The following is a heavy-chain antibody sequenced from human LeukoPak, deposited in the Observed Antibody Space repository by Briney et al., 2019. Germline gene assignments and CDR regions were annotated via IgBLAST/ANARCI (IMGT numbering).Heavy chain of an antibody. CDR2: ISGSGSNI. Sequence: GSLRLSCAASGFTFSNYFMTWIRQAPGKGLEWVSYISGSGSNIYYADSVKGRFTISRDNAKNSLYLQINSLRAEDTALYYCARGRGMATMWSRVPPCDYWGQGTLVTVSS. CDR1: GFTFSNYF. CDR3: ARGRGMATMWSRVPPCDY. D-gene: IGHD5-24*01. J-gene: IGHJ4*02. V-gene: IGHV3-11*04.